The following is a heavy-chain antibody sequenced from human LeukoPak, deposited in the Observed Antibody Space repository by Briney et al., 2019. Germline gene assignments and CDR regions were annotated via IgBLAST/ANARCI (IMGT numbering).Heavy chain of an antibody. Sequence: SVKVSCKASGGTFSSYVISWVRQAPGQGLEWMGGIIPIFGTANYAQKFQGRVTITADESTSTAYMELSSLRSEDTAVYYCARVVVPAAIPYYYYYMDVWGKGTTVTVSS. D-gene: IGHD2-2*02. V-gene: IGHV1-69*13. J-gene: IGHJ6*03. CDR3: ARVVVPAAIPYYYYYMDV. CDR2: IIPIFGTA. CDR1: GGTFSSYV.